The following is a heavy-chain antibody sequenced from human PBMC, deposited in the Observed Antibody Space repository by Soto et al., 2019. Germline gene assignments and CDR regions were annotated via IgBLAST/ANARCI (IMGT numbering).Heavy chain of an antibody. D-gene: IGHD3-22*01. CDR3: ARHTYYYDSSGYSGAFDI. Sequence: SETLSLTCTVSVGSISSSSYYWGWIRQPPGKGLEWIGSIYYSGSTYYNPSLKSRVTISEDTSKNQFSLKLSSVTAADTAVYYCARHTYYYDSSGYSGAFDIWGQGTMVTVSS. V-gene: IGHV4-39*01. CDR2: IYYSGST. J-gene: IGHJ3*02. CDR1: VGSISSSSYY.